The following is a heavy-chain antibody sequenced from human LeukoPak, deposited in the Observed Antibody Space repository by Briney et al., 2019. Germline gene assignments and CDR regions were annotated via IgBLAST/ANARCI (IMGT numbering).Heavy chain of an antibody. J-gene: IGHJ4*02. Sequence: ASVKVSCKASGYTFTSYGISWVRQAPGQGLEWMGWISAYYGNTNYAQKLQGRVTMTTDTSTSTAYMELRSLRSDDTAVYYCARVRITMIVVSANFDYWGQGTLVTVSS. CDR2: ISAYYGNT. CDR1: GYTFTSYG. D-gene: IGHD3-22*01. CDR3: ARVRITMIVVSANFDY. V-gene: IGHV1-18*01.